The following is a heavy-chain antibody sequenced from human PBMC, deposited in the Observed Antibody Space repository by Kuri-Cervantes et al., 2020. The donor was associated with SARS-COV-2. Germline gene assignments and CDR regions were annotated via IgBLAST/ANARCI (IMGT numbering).Heavy chain of an antibody. CDR1: GGSISSYY. Sequence: SCTVSGGSISSYYWSWIRQPPGKGLEWIGYIYYSGSTYYNPSLKSRVTISVDTSKNQFSLKLSSVTAADTAVYYCARVGVYSSSSGPGPNWFDPWGQGTLVTVSS. V-gene: IGHV4-30-4*01. CDR3: ARVGVYSSSSGPGPNWFDP. D-gene: IGHD6-6*01. CDR2: IYYSGST. J-gene: IGHJ5*02.